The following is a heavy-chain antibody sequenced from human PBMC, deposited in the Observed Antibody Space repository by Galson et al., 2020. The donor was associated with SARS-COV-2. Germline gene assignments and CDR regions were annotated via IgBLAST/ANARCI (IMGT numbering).Heavy chain of an antibody. CDR3: ARGLDGTGRFNGWDY. Sequence: SETLSLTCAVYGGSFSGYFWSWIRQPPGKGLEWIGEVNHSGSTNYNPSLKSRVTISVDTSKNQFSLKLSSVTAADTAVYYCARGLDGTGRFNGWDYWGEGTLVSVSS. D-gene: IGHD2-8*02. V-gene: IGHV4-34*01. CDR2: VNHSGST. J-gene: IGHJ4*02. CDR1: GGSFSGYF.